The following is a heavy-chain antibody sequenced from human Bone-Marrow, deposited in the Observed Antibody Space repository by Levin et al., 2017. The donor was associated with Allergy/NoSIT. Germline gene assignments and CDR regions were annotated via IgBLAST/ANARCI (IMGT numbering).Heavy chain of an antibody. Sequence: ASVKVSCKTSGHSFIGYYMHWVRQAPGQGLEWMGWVKPSSGDTNYAQQFQGRVTMTRESSTRTAYMELSSLTSDDTAVYYCARTWTDSHWYYLDYWGQGSLVTVSS. V-gene: IGHV1-2*02. J-gene: IGHJ4*02. D-gene: IGHD3/OR15-3a*01. CDR1: GHSFIGYY. CDR2: VKPSSGDT. CDR3: ARTWTDSHWYYLDY.